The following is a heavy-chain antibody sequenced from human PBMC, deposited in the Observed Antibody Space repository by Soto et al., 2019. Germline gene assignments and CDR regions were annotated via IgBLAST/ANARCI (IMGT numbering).Heavy chain of an antibody. D-gene: IGHD6-6*01. J-gene: IGHJ5*02. V-gene: IGHV1-2*02. CDR1: GYTFIGYY. CDR3: ARDFDLEYITSSFWFGP. Sequence: ASVKVSCKASGYTFIGYYMHWVRQAPGQGLEWMGWINPNSGATNYAQKFQGRVTMTGGTSSSTVYMELSRLRSDDTAVYYCARDFDLEYITSSFWFGPWGQGTLVTVSS. CDR2: INPNSGAT.